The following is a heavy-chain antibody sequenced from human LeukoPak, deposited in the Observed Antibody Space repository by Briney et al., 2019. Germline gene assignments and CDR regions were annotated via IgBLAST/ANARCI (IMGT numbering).Heavy chain of an antibody. CDR1: GYTFTSYY. Sequence: ASVKVSCKASGYTFTSYYMHWVRQAPGQGLEWMGIINPSGGSTSYAQKFQGRVTMTRDTSTSTVYMELSSLRSEDTAVYYCARDGSIVAAGDEGGYWGRGTLVTVSS. J-gene: IGHJ4*02. V-gene: IGHV1-46*01. CDR3: ARDGSIVAAGDEGGY. D-gene: IGHD6-13*01. CDR2: INPSGGST.